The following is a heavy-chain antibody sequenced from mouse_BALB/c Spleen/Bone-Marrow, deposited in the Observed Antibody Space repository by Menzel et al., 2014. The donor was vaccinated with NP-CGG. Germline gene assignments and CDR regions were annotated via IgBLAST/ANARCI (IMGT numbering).Heavy chain of an antibody. CDR3: GRIIYGSSYIMDY. CDR2: IDPANGNT. D-gene: IGHD1-1*01. CDR1: GFNIKDTY. Sequence: EVQLQQSGAELVKPGASVKLSCTASGFNIKDTYMHWVKQRPEQGLEWIGRIDPANGNTKYDPKFQGKATITADTSSNTAYMQLSSLTSEDSAVYYCGRIIYGSSYIMDYWGQGTSVTVSS. J-gene: IGHJ4*01. V-gene: IGHV14-3*02.